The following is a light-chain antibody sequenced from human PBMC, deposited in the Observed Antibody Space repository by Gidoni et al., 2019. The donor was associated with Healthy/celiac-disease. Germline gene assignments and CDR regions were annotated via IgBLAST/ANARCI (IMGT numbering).Light chain of an antibody. Sequence: QSALTQPASVSGSLGQSITISCTGTSSDVGGYNYVSWYQQHPGKAPKLMIYTVSNRPSGVSNRFSGSKSGNSASLTISGLQAEDEADYYCSSYTSSRVFGGGTKLTVL. CDR2: TVS. J-gene: IGLJ2*01. CDR3: SSYTSSRV. V-gene: IGLV2-14*01. CDR1: SSDVGGYNY.